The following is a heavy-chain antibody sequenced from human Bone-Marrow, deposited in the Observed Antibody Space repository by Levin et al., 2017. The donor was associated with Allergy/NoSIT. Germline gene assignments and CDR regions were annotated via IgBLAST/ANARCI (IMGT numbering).Heavy chain of an antibody. CDR2: INHRGNI. Sequence: SETLSLTCAVSGGSFTGFYWSWIRQPPEKGLEWIGEINHRGNINYNSSLKSRVTISVDTSKNQFSLNLTSVTAADTAVYYCARVPRGYSSDWYLSAYDLWGQGTMVAVSS. CDR1: GGSFTGFY. J-gene: IGHJ3*01. D-gene: IGHD6-13*01. CDR3: ARVPRGYSSDWYLSAYDL. V-gene: IGHV4-34*01.